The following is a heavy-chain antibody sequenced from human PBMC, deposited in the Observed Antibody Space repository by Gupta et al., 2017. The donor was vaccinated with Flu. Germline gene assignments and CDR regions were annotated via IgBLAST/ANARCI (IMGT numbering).Heavy chain of an antibody. CDR3: ARDFWSGHPGGYFDV. J-gene: IGHJ4*02. CDR1: GGTFNNYP. V-gene: IGHV1-69*06. Sequence: QVQLVQSGAEVKKPGSSVKVSCKTSGGTFNNYPISWVRQAPGQRLEWMGGIISLFGSTQYAEKFQDRVTITPDTSTNTAYLELSSLRSDDTAIYYCARDFWSGHPGGYFDVWGQGTLITVSS. D-gene: IGHD3-3*01. CDR2: IISLFGST.